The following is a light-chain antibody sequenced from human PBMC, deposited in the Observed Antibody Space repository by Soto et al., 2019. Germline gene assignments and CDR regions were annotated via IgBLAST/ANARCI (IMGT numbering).Light chain of an antibody. CDR2: DAS. V-gene: IGKV3-11*01. J-gene: IGKJ2*01. Sequence: EIVLTQSPATLSLSPGERATLSCRASQSVSSYLAWYQQKPGQAPRLLIYDASNRATGIPARFSGGGSGTDFTRTISSLEHEDFAFYYCQQRFKGPRFTSGQGTQLEIK. CDR3: QQRFKGPRFT. CDR1: QSVSSY.